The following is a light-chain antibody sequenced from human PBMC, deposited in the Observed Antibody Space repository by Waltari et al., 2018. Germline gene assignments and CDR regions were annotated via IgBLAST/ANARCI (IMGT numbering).Light chain of an antibody. Sequence: DIVMTQSPLSLPVTPGEPASISCRSSQSLLHSNGYNYLDWYLQKPGQSPQLLIYLGSNRASGVPDRFSGSGSGTDFTLKINRVDAEDVGVYYCMQALQTPWTFGQGTKVEIK. CDR2: LGS. CDR1: QSLLHSNGYNY. V-gene: IGKV2-28*01. CDR3: MQALQTPWT. J-gene: IGKJ1*01.